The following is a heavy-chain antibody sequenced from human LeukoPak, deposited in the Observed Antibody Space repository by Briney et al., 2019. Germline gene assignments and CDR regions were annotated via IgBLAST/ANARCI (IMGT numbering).Heavy chain of an antibody. CDR3: ARGGVGATTNDY. V-gene: IGHV1-2*06. J-gene: IGHJ4*02. Sequence: ASVKVSCKXSGYTFTGYYMHWVRQAPGQGLEWMGRINPNSGGTNYAQKFQGRVTMTRDTSISTAYMELSRLRSDDTAVYYCARGGVGATTNDYWGQGTLVTVSS. CDR2: INPNSGGT. D-gene: IGHD1-26*01. CDR1: GYTFTGYY.